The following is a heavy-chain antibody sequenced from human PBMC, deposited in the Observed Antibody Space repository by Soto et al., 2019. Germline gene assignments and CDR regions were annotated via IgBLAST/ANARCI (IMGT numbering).Heavy chain of an antibody. Sequence: EVQLAESGGGLAQPGGSLRPSCAAPGFTLGGYAMDWVRQAPGRGREYVSGISSNGVGTYYANSVQGRFTISRDNSKNTVYLQMGSLRPEDMAVYYCARRARPDFYYMDVWGKGTTVTVSS. CDR2: ISSNGVGT. CDR1: GFTLGGYA. V-gene: IGHV3-64*01. CDR3: ARRARPDFYYMDV. D-gene: IGHD6-6*01. J-gene: IGHJ6*03.